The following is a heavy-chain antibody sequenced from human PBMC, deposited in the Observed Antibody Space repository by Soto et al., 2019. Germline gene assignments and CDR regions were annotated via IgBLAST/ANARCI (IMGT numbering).Heavy chain of an antibody. Sequence: ESGGGLVQPGGSLRLSCAASGFTVSSNYMSWVRRAPGKGLEWVSIIYSGGTTYYADSVKGRFIISRDNSKNTLYLQMNSLRAEDTAVYHCASGKRRYGSGSYPYDYWGQGTLVTVSS. J-gene: IGHJ4*02. CDR2: IYSGGTT. CDR1: GFTVSSNY. V-gene: IGHV3-66*01. D-gene: IGHD3-10*01. CDR3: ASGKRRYGSGSYPYDY.